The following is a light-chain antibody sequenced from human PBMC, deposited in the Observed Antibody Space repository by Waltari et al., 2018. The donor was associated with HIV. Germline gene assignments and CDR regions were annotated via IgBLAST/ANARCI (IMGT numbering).Light chain of an antibody. CDR1: SATLGHKS. CDR3: GTWDSSLSAGV. CDR2: DNN. V-gene: IGLV1-51*01. J-gene: IGLJ3*02. Sequence: QSVLTQPPSVSAAPGQKVTISCSGTSATLGHKSLSCYQQLPGTAPKLLIYDNNKRPSGIPDRFSASKSDTSATLGITGLQTGDEADYYCGTWDSSLSAGVFGGGTKLTVL.